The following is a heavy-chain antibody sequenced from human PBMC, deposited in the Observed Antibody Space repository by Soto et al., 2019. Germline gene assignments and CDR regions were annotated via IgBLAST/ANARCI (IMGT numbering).Heavy chain of an antibody. CDR1: GGSISSGGYY. J-gene: IGHJ5*02. V-gene: IGHV4-31*03. D-gene: IGHD2-2*01. CDR3: ARTDGYCSSTSCQTGWFDP. CDR2: TYYSGST. Sequence: QVQLQESGPGLVKPSQTLSLTCTVSGGSISSGGYYWSWIRQHPGKGLEWIGYTYYSGSTYYNPSLKCRVTLSVDTSKNPSSLNLSSVTAAYTAVYYCARTDGYCSSTSCQTGWFDPWGQGTLVTVSS.